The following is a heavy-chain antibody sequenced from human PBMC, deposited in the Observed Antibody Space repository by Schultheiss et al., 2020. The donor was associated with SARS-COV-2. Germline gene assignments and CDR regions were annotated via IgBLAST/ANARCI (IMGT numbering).Heavy chain of an antibody. V-gene: IGHV4-4*02. CDR2: IYHSGST. CDR3: ARESYSYYYYYYGMDV. Sequence: SETLSLTCAVSGGSISSSNWWSWVRQPPGKGLEWIGEIYHSGSTNYNPSLKSRVAMSVDTSKNQFSLKLSSVTAADTAVYYCARESYSYYYYYYGMDVWGQGTTVTVSS. D-gene: IGHD1-26*01. CDR1: GGSISSSNW. J-gene: IGHJ6*02.